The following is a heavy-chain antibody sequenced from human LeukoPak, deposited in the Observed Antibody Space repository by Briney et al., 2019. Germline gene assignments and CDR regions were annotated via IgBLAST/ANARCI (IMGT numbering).Heavy chain of an antibody. CDR1: GFTFSNYA. J-gene: IGHJ4*02. CDR3: AKDKEGTSSIYWYFFDY. V-gene: IGHV3-23*01. CDR2: IRGSGDKT. D-gene: IGHD2-8*02. Sequence: GGSLRLSCPASGFTFSNYAMSWVRQAPGTAPSYVSAIRGSGDKTYYADSVKGRFTISRDNSRNTLYLQMNSLRVEDTAVYYCAKDKEGTSSIYWYFFDYWGQGTLVTLSS.